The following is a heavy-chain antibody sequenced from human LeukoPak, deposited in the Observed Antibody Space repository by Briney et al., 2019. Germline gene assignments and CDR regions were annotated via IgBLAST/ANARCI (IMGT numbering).Heavy chain of an antibody. CDR3: ARFMVVNFENAFDI. J-gene: IGHJ3*02. D-gene: IGHD2-15*01. CDR1: GFTVSSSY. V-gene: IGHV3-53*01. Sequence: GGSLRLSCAASGFTVSSSYMSWVRQAPGKGLEWVSIIYSGGSTYYADSVKGRFIISRDNSRNTLYLQINSLRAEDTAVYYCARFMVVNFENAFDIWGQGTMVTVSS. CDR2: IYSGGST.